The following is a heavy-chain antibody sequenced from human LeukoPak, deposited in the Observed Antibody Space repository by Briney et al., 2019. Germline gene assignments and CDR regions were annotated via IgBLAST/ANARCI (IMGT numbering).Heavy chain of an antibody. CDR1: GFTFSSYA. D-gene: IGHD3-16*01. Sequence: PGGSLRLSCAASGFTFSSYAMSWVRQAPGKGLEWVSAISGSGGSTYYADSVKGRFTISRDNSKNTLYLQMNSLRAEDTAVYYCAKIPRVSWYGWGDYFDYWGQGTLVTVSS. J-gene: IGHJ4*02. V-gene: IGHV3-23*01. CDR2: ISGSGGST. CDR3: AKIPRVSWYGWGDYFDY.